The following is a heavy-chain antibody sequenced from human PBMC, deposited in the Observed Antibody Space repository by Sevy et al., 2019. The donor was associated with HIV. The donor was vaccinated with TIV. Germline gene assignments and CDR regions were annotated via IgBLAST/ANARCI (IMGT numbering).Heavy chain of an antibody. CDR3: AGNWADGPGGGGYYYGMDV. J-gene: IGHJ6*02. CDR1: GFTFSNFE. V-gene: IGHV3-48*03. CDR2: ISSSGTTI. Sequence: GGSLRLSCAASGFTFSNFEMNWVRQAPGKGLEWVSYISSSGTTIYYIDSVKGRFTISRDNAKNSLYLQMNSLRAEDTAVDYCAGNWADGPGGGGYYYGMDVWGQGTTVTVSS. D-gene: IGHD2-8*02.